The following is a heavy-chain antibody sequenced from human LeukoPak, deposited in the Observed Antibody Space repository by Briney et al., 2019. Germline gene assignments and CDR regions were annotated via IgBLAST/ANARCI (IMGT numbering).Heavy chain of an antibody. CDR3: ARGKVGATGNGMDV. J-gene: IGHJ6*02. V-gene: IGHV3-33*08. D-gene: IGHD1-26*01. CDR2: IWYDGSNK. Sequence: GGSLRLSCAASGFTFSNAWMSWVRQAPGKGLEWVAVIWYDGSNKYYADSVKGRFTISRDNSKNTLYLQMNSLRAEDTAVYYCARGKVGATGNGMDVWGQGTTVTVSS. CDR1: GFTFSNAW.